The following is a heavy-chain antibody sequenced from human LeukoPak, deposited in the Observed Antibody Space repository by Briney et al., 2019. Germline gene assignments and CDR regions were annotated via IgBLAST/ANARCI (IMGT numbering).Heavy chain of an antibody. Sequence: GGSLRLSCAASGFTFSSYGIHWVRQAPGKGLEWVAVISYDGSNQYYADSVKGRFTISRDNAKNTLYLQMNSLRAEDTAVYYCARRIAAAAAPYYFDYWGQGTLVTVSS. J-gene: IGHJ4*02. D-gene: IGHD6-13*01. CDR3: ARRIAAAAAPYYFDY. CDR2: ISYDGSNQ. V-gene: IGHV3-30*03. CDR1: GFTFSSYG.